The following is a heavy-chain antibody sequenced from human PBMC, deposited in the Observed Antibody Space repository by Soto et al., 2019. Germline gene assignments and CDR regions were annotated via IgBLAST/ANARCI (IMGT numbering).Heavy chain of an antibody. CDR3: ATSNWFDP. J-gene: IGHJ5*02. CDR2: IYYSGST. V-gene: IGHV4-39*01. CDR1: GGSISSRGYY. Sequence: QLQLQESGPGLVKPSETLSLTCTVSGGSISSRGYYWGWIRQPPGKGLEWIGTIYYSGSTYYNPSLKSRVTISVDTSKNQSSLKLSSVTAADTAVYYCATSNWFDPRGQGTLVTVTS.